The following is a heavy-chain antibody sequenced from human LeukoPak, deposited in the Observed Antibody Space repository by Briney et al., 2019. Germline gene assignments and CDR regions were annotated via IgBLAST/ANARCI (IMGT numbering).Heavy chain of an antibody. CDR3: ATSSGYTYGDYAFDI. J-gene: IGHJ3*02. CDR1: GFTFSTRW. V-gene: IGHV3-7*01. D-gene: IGHD5-18*01. Sequence: GGSLRLSCAASGFTFSTRWMSWVRQAPGKGLAWVANIKEDGSVKHYVDFVKGRFTIPRDNAKNSLYLQMNSLSGDDTAIYYCATSSGYTYGDYAFDIWGQGTKVTVSS. CDR2: IKEDGSVK.